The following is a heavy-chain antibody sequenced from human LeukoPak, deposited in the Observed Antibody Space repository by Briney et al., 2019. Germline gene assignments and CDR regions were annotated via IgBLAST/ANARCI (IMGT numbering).Heavy chain of an antibody. D-gene: IGHD5-18*01. V-gene: IGHV1-2*02. J-gene: IGHJ3*02. Sequence: ASVKVSCKASGYTFTSYDINWVRQATGQGLEWMGWINPNSGGTNYAQKFQGRVTMTRDTSISTAYMELSRLRSDDTAVYYCAPGDTAMADDAFDIWGQGTMVTVSS. CDR3: APGDTAMADDAFDI. CDR1: GYTFTSYD. CDR2: INPNSGGT.